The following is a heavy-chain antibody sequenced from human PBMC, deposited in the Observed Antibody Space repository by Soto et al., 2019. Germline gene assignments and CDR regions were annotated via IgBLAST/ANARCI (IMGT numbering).Heavy chain of an antibody. J-gene: IGHJ6*02. Sequence: QVQLVQSGAEVKKPGASVKVSCKASGYTFTSYYMHWVRQAPGQGLEWMGIINPSGGSTSYAQKFQGRVTMTRDTSTSTVYMGLSSLRSEDTAVYYCARDTTTLTPGNYGMDVWGQGTTVTVSS. CDR3: ARDTTTLTPGNYGMDV. CDR1: GYTFTSYY. V-gene: IGHV1-46*01. CDR2: INPSGGST. D-gene: IGHD1-1*01.